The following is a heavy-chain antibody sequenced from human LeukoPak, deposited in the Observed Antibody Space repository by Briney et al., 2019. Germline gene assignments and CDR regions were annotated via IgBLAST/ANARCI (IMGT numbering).Heavy chain of an antibody. Sequence: QTGGSLRLSCAASGFTFSSHSMNWVRQAPGKGLEWVSYISSSSSTIYYADSVKGRFTISRDNAKNSLYLQMNSLRAEDTAVYYCARGAYYYEDWDQGTLVTVSS. CDR3: ARGAYYYED. CDR1: GFTFSSHS. J-gene: IGHJ4*02. CDR2: ISSSSSTI. V-gene: IGHV3-48*01. D-gene: IGHD3-22*01.